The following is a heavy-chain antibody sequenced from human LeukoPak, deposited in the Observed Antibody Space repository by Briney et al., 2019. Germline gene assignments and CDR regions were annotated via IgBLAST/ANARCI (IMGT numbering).Heavy chain of an antibody. Sequence: GGSLRLSCAASGFTFSIYSMNWVRQAPGKGLVWVSRIKSDGSSTNYADSVQGRFTISRDNAKSTLYLQMNSLRPEDTAVYYCATGFFYYYYMDVWGKGTTVTISS. V-gene: IGHV3-74*01. J-gene: IGHJ6*03. D-gene: IGHD1-14*01. CDR1: GFTFSIYS. CDR3: ATGFFYYYYMDV. CDR2: IKSDGSST.